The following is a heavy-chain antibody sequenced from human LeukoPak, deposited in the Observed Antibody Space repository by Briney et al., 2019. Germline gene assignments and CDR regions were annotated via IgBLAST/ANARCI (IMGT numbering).Heavy chain of an antibody. CDR1: GGSVSSGSYY. CDR3: ARVPGGGTAAN. CDR2: IYYSGST. J-gene: IGHJ3*01. D-gene: IGHD1-7*01. V-gene: IGHV4-61*01. Sequence: SETLSLTCTVSGGSVSSGSYYWSWIRQPPGKGLEWIGYIYYSGSTNYNPSLKSRVTISVDMSKNQFSLRLSSVATADTAVYYCARVPGGGTAANWGQGTMVTVSS.